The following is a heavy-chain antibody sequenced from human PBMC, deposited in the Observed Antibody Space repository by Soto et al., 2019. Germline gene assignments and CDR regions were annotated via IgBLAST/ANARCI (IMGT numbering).Heavy chain of an antibody. J-gene: IGHJ4*02. V-gene: IGHV4-31*03. CDR3: ARASVVVTAIPFDY. CDR2: IYYSGST. Sequence: SETLSLTCTVSGGSISSGVYYWIWIRQHPGKGLEWIGYIYYSGSTYYNPSLKSRVTISVDTSKNQFSLKLSSVTAADTAVYYCARASVVVTAIPFDYWGQGTLVTVSS. CDR1: GGSISSGVYY. D-gene: IGHD2-21*02.